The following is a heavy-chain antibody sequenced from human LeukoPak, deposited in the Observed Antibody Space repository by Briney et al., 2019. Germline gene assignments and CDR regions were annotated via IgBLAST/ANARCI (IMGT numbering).Heavy chain of an antibody. J-gene: IGHJ4*02. CDR2: IYYSGST. V-gene: IGHV4-30-4*08. CDR1: GGSISSGGYY. Sequence: TSETLSLTCTVSGGSISSGGYYWSWIRQPPGKGLEWIGYIYYSGSTYYNPSLRSRVTISVDTSKNQFSLKLSSVTAADTAVYYCARDNGTSYFDYWGQGTLVTVSS. CDR3: ARDNGTSYFDY. D-gene: IGHD1-1*01.